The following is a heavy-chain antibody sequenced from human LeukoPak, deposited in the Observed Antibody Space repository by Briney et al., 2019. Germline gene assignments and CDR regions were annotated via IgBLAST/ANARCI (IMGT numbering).Heavy chain of an antibody. Sequence: PGRSLRLSCTASGFTLKNCAMFWIRQAPGKGLEWAAVISDTGTTTNYADSVKGRFIISRDDSTGALYLQMHGLRLEDTAMYYCARAADSESFYRSSKYWGQGTLVSVSS. CDR1: GFTLKNCA. J-gene: IGHJ4*02. D-gene: IGHD3-10*01. V-gene: IGHV3-30*04. CDR3: ARAADSESFYRSSKY. CDR2: ISDTGTTT.